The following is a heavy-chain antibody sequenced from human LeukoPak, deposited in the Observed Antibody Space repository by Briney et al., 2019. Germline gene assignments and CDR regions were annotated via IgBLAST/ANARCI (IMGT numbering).Heavy chain of an antibody. CDR3: ARDSGLYNLNGVDY. V-gene: IGHV3-33*01. CDR1: GFTFSSYG. J-gene: IGHJ4*02. Sequence: PGGSLRLSCAASGFTFSSYGMHWVRQAPGKGLEWVAVIWDNGGDMYYADSVKGRFTISRDNSKNTLYLQMNSLRAEDTAIFYCARDSGLYNLNGVDYWGQGTLVTVSS. CDR2: IWDNGGDM. D-gene: IGHD1-20*01.